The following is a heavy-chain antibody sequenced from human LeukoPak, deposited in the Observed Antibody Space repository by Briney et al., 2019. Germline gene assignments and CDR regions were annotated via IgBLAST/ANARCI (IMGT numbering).Heavy chain of an antibody. CDR3: ARNWNKFKNCYYYYMDV. CDR1: GYTFTGYY. D-gene: IGHD1/OR15-1a*01. V-gene: IGHV1-2*02. CDR2: INPNSGGT. J-gene: IGHJ6*03. Sequence: ASVKVSCKASGYTFTGYYMHWVRQAPGQGLEWMGWINPNSGGTNYAQKFQGRVTMTRDTSISTAYMELSRLRSDDTAVYYCARNWNKFKNCYYYYMDVWGKGTTVTVSS.